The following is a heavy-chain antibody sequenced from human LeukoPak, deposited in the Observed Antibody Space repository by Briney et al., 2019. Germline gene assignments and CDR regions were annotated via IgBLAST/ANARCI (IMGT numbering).Heavy chain of an antibody. J-gene: IGHJ4*02. CDR3: ARYNSEAGDFDY. V-gene: IGHV4-59*01. Sequence: SETLSLTCTVSGGSISSYYLSWIRQPPGKGLEWIGYIYFTGSTSYNPSLKSRVTISINTSKNQFSLKLSSVTAADTAVYYCARYNSEAGDFDYWGQGTLVTVSS. D-gene: IGHD1-20*01. CDR2: IYFTGST. CDR1: GGSISSYY.